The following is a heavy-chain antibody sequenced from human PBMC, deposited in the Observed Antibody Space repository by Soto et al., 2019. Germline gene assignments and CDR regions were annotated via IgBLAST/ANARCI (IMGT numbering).Heavy chain of an antibody. Sequence: QITLKESGPTQVRPTQTLTLTCTFSGFSLTTSGVGVSWIRQPPGKALEFLALIYWDDTERYRSSLKSRLTIRKDTSKNQVVLTLSNVDPLDTGTYYCAHLLWFGDGALDVWGQGKMVTVSS. CDR3: AHLLWFGDGALDV. D-gene: IGHD3-10*01. CDR1: GFSLTTSGVG. J-gene: IGHJ3*01. CDR2: IYWDDTE. V-gene: IGHV2-5*02.